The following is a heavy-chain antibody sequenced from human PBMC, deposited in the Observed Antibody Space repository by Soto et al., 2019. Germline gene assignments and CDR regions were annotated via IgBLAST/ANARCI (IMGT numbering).Heavy chain of an antibody. D-gene: IGHD3-10*01. Sequence: SETLSLTCAVYGGSFSGYYWSWIRQPPGKGLEWIGEINHSGSTNYNPSLKSRVTISVDTSKNQFSLKLSSVTAADTAVYYCASRRVRGVTRRYYYYYVDVWGKGTTVTVSS. CDR1: GGSFSGYY. V-gene: IGHV4-34*01. CDR3: ASRRVRGVTRRYYYYYVDV. J-gene: IGHJ6*03. CDR2: INHSGST.